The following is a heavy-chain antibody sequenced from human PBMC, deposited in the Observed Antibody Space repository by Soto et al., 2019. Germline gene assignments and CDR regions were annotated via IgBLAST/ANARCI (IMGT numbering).Heavy chain of an antibody. Sequence: SVKVSCKASGFTFTSSAMQWVRQARGQRLEWIGWIVVGSGNTNYAQKFQERVTITRDMSTSTAYMELSSLRSEDTAVYYCASSVNTVTTVKFYYWGQGTLVTVAS. CDR1: GFTFTSSA. J-gene: IGHJ4*02. CDR3: ASSVNTVTTVKFYY. V-gene: IGHV1-58*02. D-gene: IGHD4-17*01. CDR2: IVVGSGNT.